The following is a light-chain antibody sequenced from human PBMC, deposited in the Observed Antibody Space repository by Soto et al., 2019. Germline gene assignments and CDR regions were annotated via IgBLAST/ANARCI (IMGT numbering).Light chain of an antibody. V-gene: IGKV3-20*01. J-gene: IGKJ2*01. CDR1: QSVNGNY. CDR2: GAF. CDR3: QQYGSSFRYT. Sequence: EIVLTQSPGTLSLSPGERATLSCRASQSVNGNYLTWYQQKPGQAPRLLIYGAFTRATGTPDRFSGSGSGTDFTLTISRLEPEDFAVYYCQQYGSSFRYTFGQGTKLEIK.